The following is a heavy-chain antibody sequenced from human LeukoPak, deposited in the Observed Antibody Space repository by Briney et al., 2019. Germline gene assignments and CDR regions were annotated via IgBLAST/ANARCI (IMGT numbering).Heavy chain of an antibody. CDR3: ARHGGVLDY. CDR1: GGSFSGYY. J-gene: IGHJ4*02. D-gene: IGHD3-16*01. CDR2: INHSGST. V-gene: IGHV4-34*01. Sequence: PSETLSLTCAVYGGSFSGYYWSWIRQPPGKGLEGIGEINHSGSTNYNPSLKSRVTISVDTSKNQFSLKLSSVTAADTAVYYCARHGGVLDYWGQGTLVTVPS.